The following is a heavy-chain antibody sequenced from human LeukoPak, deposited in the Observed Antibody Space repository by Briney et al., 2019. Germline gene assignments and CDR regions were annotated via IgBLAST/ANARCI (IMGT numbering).Heavy chain of an antibody. CDR2: MNPNSGNT. V-gene: IGHV1-8*01. CDR1: GYTFTSYD. Sequence: ASVKVSCKASGYTFTSYDINWVRQATGQGLEWMGWMNPNSGNTGYAQKFQGRVTMTRNTSISTAYMELSSLRSEDTAVYYCAKEGAAAGPDFDLWGQGTLVIVSS. CDR3: AKEGAAAGPDFDL. J-gene: IGHJ4*02. D-gene: IGHD6-13*01.